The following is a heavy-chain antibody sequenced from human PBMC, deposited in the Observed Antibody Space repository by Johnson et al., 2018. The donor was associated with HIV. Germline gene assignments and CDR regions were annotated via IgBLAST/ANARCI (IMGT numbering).Heavy chain of an antibody. CDR1: GFTFSSYW. CDR3: ASDGWELLGVAAFDV. V-gene: IGHV3-74*02. Sequence: VQLVESGGGLVKPGGSLRLSCAASGFTFSSYWMHWVRQAPGKGLVWVSGINWNGGSTGYADSVKGRFTISRDTSKNTLYLQMNSLRPEDTAVYYCASDGWELLGVAAFDVWGQGTLVTVSS. CDR2: INWNGGST. J-gene: IGHJ3*01. D-gene: IGHD1-26*01.